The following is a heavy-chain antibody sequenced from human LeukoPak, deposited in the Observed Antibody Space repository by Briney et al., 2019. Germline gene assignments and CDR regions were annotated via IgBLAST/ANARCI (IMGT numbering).Heavy chain of an antibody. CDR2: INPHSGGT. CDR1: GYTFTGYY. CDR3: ARDSTYYGSGSYYNSDY. J-gene: IGHJ4*02. Sequence: ASVKVSCKASGYTFTGYYIHWVRQAPGQGLEWMGWINPHSGGTSYAQNFQGRVTMTRDTSISTAYMDLSRLRSDDTAFYYCARDSTYYGSGSYYNSDYRGQGTLVTVSS. V-gene: IGHV1-2*02. D-gene: IGHD3-10*01.